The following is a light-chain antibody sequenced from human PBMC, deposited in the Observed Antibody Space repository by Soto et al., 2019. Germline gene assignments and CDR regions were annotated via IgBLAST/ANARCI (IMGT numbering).Light chain of an antibody. CDR2: AAS. CDR3: QQSYSTSWT. V-gene: IGKV1-39*01. J-gene: IGKJ1*01. Sequence: LHMAHSPSSLSASVVARVTITFLAIQSISIYLNLYQQKPGKAPKLLIYAASSLQSGVPSRFSGSGSGTDFTLTISSLQPEDFATYYCQQSYSTSWTFGQGTKVDIK. CDR1: QSISIY.